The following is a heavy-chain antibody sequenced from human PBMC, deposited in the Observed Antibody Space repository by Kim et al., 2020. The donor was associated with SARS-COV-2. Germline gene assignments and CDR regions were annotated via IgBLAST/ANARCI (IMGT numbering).Heavy chain of an antibody. Sequence: GGSLRLSCAASGFTFSSYAMSWVRQAPGKGLEWVSAISGSGGSTYYADSVKGRFTISRDNSKNTLYLQMNSLRAEDTAVYYCAKVTDCGGDCYRGLIDYGGQGTLVTVSS. V-gene: IGHV3-23*01. J-gene: IGHJ4*02. CDR1: GFTFSSYA. CDR2: ISGSGGST. D-gene: IGHD2-21*02. CDR3: AKVTDCGGDCYRGLIDY.